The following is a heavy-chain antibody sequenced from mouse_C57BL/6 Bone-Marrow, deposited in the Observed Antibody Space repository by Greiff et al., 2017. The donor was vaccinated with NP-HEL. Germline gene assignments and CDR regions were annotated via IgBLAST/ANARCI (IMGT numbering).Heavy chain of an antibody. CDR3: ARGKGLRYYLYAMDY. Sequence: QVQLQQPGAELVKPGASVKMSCKASGYTFTSYWITWVKQRPGQGLEWIGDIYPGSGSTNYNEKFKSKATLTVDTSSSTAYMQLSSLTSEDSAVYYCARGKGLRYYLYAMDYWGQGTSVTVSS. D-gene: IGHD2-3*01. V-gene: IGHV1-55*01. J-gene: IGHJ4*01. CDR1: GYTFTSYW. CDR2: IYPGSGST.